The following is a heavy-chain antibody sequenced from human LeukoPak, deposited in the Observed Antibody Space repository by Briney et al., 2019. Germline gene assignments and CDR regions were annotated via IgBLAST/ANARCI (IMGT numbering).Heavy chain of an antibody. D-gene: IGHD6-13*01. CDR3: ARDLMGIAYRGAFYY. Sequence: PSETLSLTCSVSGYSITSGYYWGWIRQPPGKGLEWIGTIYHSGSTYYNPSLKSRVTISVDTSKNQFSLKLSSVTAADTAVYYCARDLMGIAYRGAFYYWGQGTLVTVSP. V-gene: IGHV4-38-2*02. CDR2: IYHSGST. CDR1: GYSITSGYY. J-gene: IGHJ4*02.